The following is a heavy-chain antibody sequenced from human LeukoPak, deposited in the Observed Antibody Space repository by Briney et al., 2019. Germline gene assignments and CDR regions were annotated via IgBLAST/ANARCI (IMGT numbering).Heavy chain of an antibody. V-gene: IGHV3-33*01. CDR1: GFTFSSYG. CDR3: ARGRVAGSDAFDI. J-gene: IGHJ3*02. D-gene: IGHD6-19*01. Sequence: GRSLRLLCAASGFTFSSYGMHWVRQAPGKGLEWVAVIWYDGSNKYYADSVKGRFTISRDNSKNTLYLQMNSLRAEDTAVYYCARGRVAGSDAFDIWGQGTMVTVSS. CDR2: IWYDGSNK.